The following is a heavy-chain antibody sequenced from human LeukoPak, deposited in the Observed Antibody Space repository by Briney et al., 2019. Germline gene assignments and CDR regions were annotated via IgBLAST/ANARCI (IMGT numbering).Heavy chain of an antibody. V-gene: IGHV1-2*04. CDR1: GYTFTGYY. J-gene: IGHJ5*02. D-gene: IGHD2-2*01. CDR2: INTKSGGT. Sequence: ASVKVSCKASGYTFTGYYMHWVRQAPGQGLEWMGWINTKSGGTNYAQKFQGWVTMTRDTSISTAYMELSRLRSDDTAVYYCARGNIVVVPAAQRGGYWFDPWGQGTLVTVSS. CDR3: ARGNIVVVPAAQRGGYWFDP.